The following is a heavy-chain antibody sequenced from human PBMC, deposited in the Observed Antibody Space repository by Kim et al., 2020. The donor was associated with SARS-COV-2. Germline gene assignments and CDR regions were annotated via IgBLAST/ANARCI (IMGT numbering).Heavy chain of an antibody. D-gene: IGHD6-6*01. J-gene: IGHJ4*02. CDR3: ARDFGDIAARPRAVDY. Sequence: GGSLRLSCAASGFTFSDYYMSWIRQAPGKGLEWVSYISSSGSTIYYADSVKGRFTISRDNAKNSLYLQMNSLRAEDTAVYYCARDFGDIAARPRAVDYWGQGTLVTVSS. CDR1: GFTFSDYY. V-gene: IGHV3-11*01. CDR2: ISSSGSTI.